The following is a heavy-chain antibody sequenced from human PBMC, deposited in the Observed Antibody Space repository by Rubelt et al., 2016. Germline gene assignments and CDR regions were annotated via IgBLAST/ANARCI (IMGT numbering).Heavy chain of an antibody. J-gene: IGHJ4*02. CDR3: ASSSGSYYSLDY. V-gene: IGHV1-69*01. D-gene: IGHD1-26*01. CDR1: ADIFSDHW. Sequence: QVMLVQSETEVRKPGASVKVSCKASADIFSDHWMHWVRQAPGQGLEWMGGIIPIFGTAKYAKKFQGRVTITADESTSTAYMELSSLRSEDTAVYYCASSSGSYYSLDYWGQGTLVTVSS. CDR2: IIPIFGTA.